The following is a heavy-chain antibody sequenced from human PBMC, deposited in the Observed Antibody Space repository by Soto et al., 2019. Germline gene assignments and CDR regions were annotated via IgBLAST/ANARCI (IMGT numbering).Heavy chain of an antibody. CDR1: GYTFTSYY. D-gene: IGHD5-18*01. V-gene: IGHV1-46*01. CDR3: ARDLSPPDHLLARAYKETAMVDYYYYGMDV. Sequence: GASVKVSCKASGYTFTSYYMHWVRQAPGQGLEWMGIINPSGGSTSYAQKFQGRVTMTRDTSTSTVYMELSSLRSEDTAVYYCARDLSPPDHLLARAYKETAMVDYYYYGMDVWGQGTTVTVSS. CDR2: INPSGGST. J-gene: IGHJ6*02.